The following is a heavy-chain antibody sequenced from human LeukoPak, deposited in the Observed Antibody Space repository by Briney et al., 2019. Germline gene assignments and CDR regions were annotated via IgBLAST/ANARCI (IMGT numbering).Heavy chain of an antibody. J-gene: IGHJ4*02. CDR3: ARVMVRGLKATDY. D-gene: IGHD3-10*01. V-gene: IGHV3-48*04. CDR1: GFTFSSYS. Sequence: GGSLRLSCAASGFTFSSYSMNWVRQAPGKGLEWVSYINISGGTIYYADSVKGRFTISRDNAKNSLYLQMNSLRAEDTAVYYCARVMVRGLKATDYWGQGTLVTVSS. CDR2: INISGGTI.